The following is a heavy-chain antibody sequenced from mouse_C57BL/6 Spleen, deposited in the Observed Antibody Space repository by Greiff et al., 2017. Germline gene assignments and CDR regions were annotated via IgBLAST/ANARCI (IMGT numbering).Heavy chain of an antibody. CDR3: ARAADAMDY. CDR1: GFAFSSSW. V-gene: IGHV1-82*01. CDR2: ICPGGGDT. Sequence: VQLQQSGPELVKPGASVKISCTASGFAFSSSWMNWVRQRPGKGLEWIGRICPGGGDTNYNGKFKGKVTLTADKSSSTGYMQLSSLTYEDSAVYFSARAADAMDYWGQGTSVTVSS. J-gene: IGHJ4*01.